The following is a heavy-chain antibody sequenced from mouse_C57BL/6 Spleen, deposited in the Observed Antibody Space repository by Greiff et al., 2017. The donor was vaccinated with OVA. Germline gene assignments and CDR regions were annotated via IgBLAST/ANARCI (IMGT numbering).Heavy chain of an antibody. J-gene: IGHJ2*01. Sequence: EVKLMESEGGLVQPGSSMKLSCTASGFTFSDYYMAWVRQVPEKGLEWVANINYDGSSTYYLDSLKSRFIISSDNAKNILYLQMSSLKSEDTATYYCAGGAYYDYLYYFDYWGQGTTLTVSS. CDR2: INYDGSST. D-gene: IGHD2-4*01. CDR1: GFTFSDYY. CDR3: AGGAYYDYLYYFDY. V-gene: IGHV5-16*01.